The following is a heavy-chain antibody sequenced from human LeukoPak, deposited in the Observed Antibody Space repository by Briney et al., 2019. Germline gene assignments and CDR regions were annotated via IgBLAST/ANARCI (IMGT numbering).Heavy chain of an antibody. V-gene: IGHV3-30-3*01. Sequence: GGSLRLSCAASGFTFSSYAMHWVRQAPGKGLEWVAVISYDGSNKYYADSVKGRFTISRDNSKNTLYLQMNSLRAEDTAVYYCARDITMVPGDYWGQGTLVTVSS. D-gene: IGHD3-10*01. CDR2: ISYDGSNK. CDR3: ARDITMVPGDY. J-gene: IGHJ4*02. CDR1: GFTFSSYA.